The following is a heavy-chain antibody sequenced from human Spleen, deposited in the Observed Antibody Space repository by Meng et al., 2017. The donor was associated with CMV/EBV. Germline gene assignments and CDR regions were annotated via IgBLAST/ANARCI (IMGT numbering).Heavy chain of an antibody. CDR3: ARQTTPRGYCSSTSCYAGDNWFDP. D-gene: IGHD2-2*01. CDR2: VYHSGST. Sequence: ESLKISCAASGFTFSVYNLNWVRQAPRKGLEWIGEVYHSGSTNYNPSLKSRVTISVDTSKNQFSLKLSSVTAADTAVYYCARQTTPRGYCSSTSCYAGDNWFDPWGQGTLVTVSS. CDR1: GFTFSVYN. V-gene: IGHV4-34*01. J-gene: IGHJ5*02.